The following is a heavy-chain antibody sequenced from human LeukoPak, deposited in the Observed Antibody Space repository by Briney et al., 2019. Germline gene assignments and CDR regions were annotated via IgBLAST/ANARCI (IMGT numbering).Heavy chain of an antibody. CDR3: ARRVVGGNPDS. V-gene: IGHV3-21*01. D-gene: IGHD4-23*01. J-gene: IGHJ4*02. Sequence: GGSLRLSCAASGFTFSSYGMHWVRQAPGKGLEWVSYISSSSSYTNYADSVKGRFTISRDNAKNSLYLQMISLRAEDTAVYYCARRVVGGNPDSWGQGTLVTVSS. CDR1: GFTFSSYG. CDR2: ISSSSSYT.